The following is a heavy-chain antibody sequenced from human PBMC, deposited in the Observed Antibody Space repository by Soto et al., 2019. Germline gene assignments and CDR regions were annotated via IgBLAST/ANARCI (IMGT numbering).Heavy chain of an antibody. CDR3: ERILALRERENYSSGMDL. D-gene: IGHD5-12*01. CDR1: GFTFSSYA. Sequence: QVQLVESGEGVVQPGRSLRLSCAASGFTFSSYAMHWVRQAPGKGLEWVAVISYDGSNKYYADSVKGRSTISRDNSKNPPYPQMNSLRADATAVYYCERILALRERENYSSGMDLWGQGTTVTVSS. V-gene: IGHV3-30-3*01. CDR2: ISYDGSNK. J-gene: IGHJ6*02.